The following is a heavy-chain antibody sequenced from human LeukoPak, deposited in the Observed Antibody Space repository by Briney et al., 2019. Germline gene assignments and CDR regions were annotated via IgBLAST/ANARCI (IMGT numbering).Heavy chain of an antibody. CDR2: ISAYNGNT. V-gene: IGHV1-18*01. Sequence: GASVKVSCKASGYTFTSYGISWVRQAPGQGLEWMGWISAYNGNTNYAQKLQGRVTMTTDTSTSTAYMELRSLRSDDTAVYYCARAVDYDILTGYSENWFDPWGQGTLVTVSS. CDR1: GYTFTSYG. D-gene: IGHD3-9*01. J-gene: IGHJ5*02. CDR3: ARAVDYDILTGYSENWFDP.